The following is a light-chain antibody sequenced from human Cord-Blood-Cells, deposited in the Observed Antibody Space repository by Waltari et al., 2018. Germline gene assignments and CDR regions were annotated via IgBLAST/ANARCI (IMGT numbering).Light chain of an antibody. Sequence: TQSPATLSLSPGERATLSCRASQSVSSYLAWYQQKPGQAPRLLIYDASNRATGIPARFSGSGSGTDFTLTISSLEPEDFAVYYCQQRSNWPPLTFGGGTKVEIK. CDR1: QSVSSY. CDR3: QQRSNWPPLT. CDR2: DAS. V-gene: IGKV3-11*01. J-gene: IGKJ4*01.